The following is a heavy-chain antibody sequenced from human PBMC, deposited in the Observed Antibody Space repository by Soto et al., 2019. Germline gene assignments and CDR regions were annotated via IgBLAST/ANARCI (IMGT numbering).Heavy chain of an antibody. CDR2: IYPGDHET. J-gene: IGHJ4*02. CDR3: ARSPSSSPYFKC. V-gene: IGHV5-51*01. Sequence: GESLKISCQCSGYTFSNFWIGWVRQLPGQGLEWMGIIYPGDHETRYSPSFLGKVTISAEKSINTAYLQWSSLEASDSAFYFCARSPSSSPYFKCWGRGARV. CDR1: GYTFSNFW. D-gene: IGHD6-13*01.